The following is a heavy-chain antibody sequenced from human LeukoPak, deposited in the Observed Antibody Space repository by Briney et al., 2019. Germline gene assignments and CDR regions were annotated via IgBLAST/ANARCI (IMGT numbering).Heavy chain of an antibody. CDR3: AKVPVSGYYSYFDS. D-gene: IGHD3-22*01. CDR1: GFTFSRYG. CDR2: IRDDGSTR. V-gene: IGHV3-30*02. Sequence: GGSLRLSCAASGFTFSRYGLHWVRQAPGKGLEWVAFIRDDGSTRYYADSVKGRFTVSRDNSKNTLYLQMDSLRTEDTAVYYCAKVPVSGYYSYFDSWGRGTLVTASS. J-gene: IGHJ4*02.